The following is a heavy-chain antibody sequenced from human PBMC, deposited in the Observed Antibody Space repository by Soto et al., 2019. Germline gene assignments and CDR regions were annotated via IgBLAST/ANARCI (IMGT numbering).Heavy chain of an antibody. Sequence: PTETLSLTCGVYGGSFSGYYWSWIRQPPGKGLEWIGEINHSVSTNYNPSLKSRVTISVDTSKNQFSLKLSSVTAADTAVYYCARGHGRSESIPARRYYYFYYGLDVWGQGTRVTVPS. CDR1: GGSFSGYY. V-gene: IGHV4-34*01. CDR3: ARGHGRSESIPARRYYYFYYGLDV. CDR2: INHSVST. J-gene: IGHJ6*02. D-gene: IGHD6-6*01.